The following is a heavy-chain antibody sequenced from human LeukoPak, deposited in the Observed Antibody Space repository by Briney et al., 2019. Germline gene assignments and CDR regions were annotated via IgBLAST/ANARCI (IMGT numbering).Heavy chain of an antibody. D-gene: IGHD2-2*01. V-gene: IGHV3-9*01. CDR2: ISWISGSI. J-gene: IGHJ4*02. Sequence: PGGSLRLSCAASGFTFDDYAMHWVRQAPGEGLEWVACISWISGSIGYADSVKGRFTISRDNAKNTLYLQMNSLRAEDTAVYYCAKSLGYCSSTSCYGNDYWGQGTLVTVSS. CDR3: AKSLGYCSSTSCYGNDY. CDR1: GFTFDDYA.